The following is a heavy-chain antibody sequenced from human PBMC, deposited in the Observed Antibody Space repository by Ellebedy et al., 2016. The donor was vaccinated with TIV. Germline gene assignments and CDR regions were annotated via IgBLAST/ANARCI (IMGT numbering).Heavy chain of an antibody. CDR2: VHGNGNT. CDR1: GGSISSYY. D-gene: IGHD1-26*01. CDR3: ARHRGTDFSY. J-gene: IGHJ4*02. V-gene: IGHV4-4*07. Sequence: SETLSLXXTVSGGSISSYYWSWIRQPAGKGLEWIGEVHGNGNTKYNPSLESRVGFSLDRSKNQLSLRLNSLTAADTAMYYCARHRGTDFSYWGQGTLVTVSS.